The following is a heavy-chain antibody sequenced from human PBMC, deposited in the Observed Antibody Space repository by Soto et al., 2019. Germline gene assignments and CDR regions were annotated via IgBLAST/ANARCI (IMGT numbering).Heavy chain of an antibody. J-gene: IGHJ4*02. D-gene: IGHD2-8*02. CDR3: ARDKITGIFDY. Sequence: QVQLQQWGAGLLKPSETLSLTCAVYGGSFSGYYWTWIRQPPGTGLEWIGEINHSGSTNYNPSLKSRVTISVDTSQNQFSLKLTSVTAADTAVYYCARDKITGIFDYGGQGTLVTVSS. CDR1: GGSFSGYY. V-gene: IGHV4-34*01. CDR2: INHSGST.